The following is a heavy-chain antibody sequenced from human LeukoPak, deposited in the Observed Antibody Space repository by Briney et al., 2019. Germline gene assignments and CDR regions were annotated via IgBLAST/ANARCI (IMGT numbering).Heavy chain of an antibody. J-gene: IGHJ4*02. CDR1: GYTFITYW. CDR2: IYPGDSDT. V-gene: IGHV5-51*01. D-gene: IGHD3-10*01. CDR3: ARLTSKSSITPVGSFDY. Sequence: GESLKISCKGSGYTFITYWIGWVRQMPGKGLEWMGIIYPGDSDTRYSPSFQGQVTISADKSISTAYLQWSSLKASDTAMYYCARLTSKSSITPVGSFDYWGQGTLVTVSS.